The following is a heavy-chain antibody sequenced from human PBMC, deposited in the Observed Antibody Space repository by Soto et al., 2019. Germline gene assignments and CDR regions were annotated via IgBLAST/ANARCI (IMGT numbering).Heavy chain of an antibody. Sequence: GGSLRLSCAASGFTFSSYAMHCVRQAPGKGLERVAVISYDGSNKYYADSVKGRFTISRDNSKNTLYLQMNSLRSEDTAVYYCAKDFPVEGHSSSWYLGVGYYYGMDVWGQGTTVPVSS. J-gene: IGHJ6*02. D-gene: IGHD6-13*01. V-gene: IGHV3-30-3*01. CDR1: GFTFSSYA. CDR2: ISYDGSNK. CDR3: AKDFPVEGHSSSWYLGVGYYYGMDV.